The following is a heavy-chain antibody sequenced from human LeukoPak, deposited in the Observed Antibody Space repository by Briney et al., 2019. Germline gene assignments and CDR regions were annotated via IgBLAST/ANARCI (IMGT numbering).Heavy chain of an antibody. Sequence: GSLRLSCAVSGFSFSSNCMSWIRQPPGKGLEWIGSIYDSGSTYYNPSLKSRVTISVDTSKNQFSLKLNSVTAADTAVYYCARHYGPWGQGTLVTVSS. V-gene: IGHV4-39*01. CDR3: ARHYGP. J-gene: IGHJ5*02. CDR1: GFSFSSNC. CDR2: IYDSGST. D-gene: IGHD3-10*01.